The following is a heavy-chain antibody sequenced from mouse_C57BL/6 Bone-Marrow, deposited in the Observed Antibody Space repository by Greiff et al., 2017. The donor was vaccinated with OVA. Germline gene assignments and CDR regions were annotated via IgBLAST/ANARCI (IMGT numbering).Heavy chain of an antibody. D-gene: IGHD1-1*01. CDR3: TRDYGSSRYAMDY. V-gene: IGHV1-5*01. J-gene: IGHJ4*01. Sequence: EVQLQQSGTVLARPGASVKMSCKTSGYTFTSYWMHWVKQRPGQGLEWIGAIYPGNSDTSYNQKFKGKAKLTAVTSASTAYMELSSLTNEDSAVYYCTRDYGSSRYAMDYWGQGTSVTVSS. CDR1: GYTFTSYW. CDR2: IYPGNSDT.